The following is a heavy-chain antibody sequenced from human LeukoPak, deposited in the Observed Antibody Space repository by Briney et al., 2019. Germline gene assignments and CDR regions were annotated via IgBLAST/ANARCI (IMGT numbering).Heavy chain of an antibody. D-gene: IGHD3-22*01. CDR3: ARDGYDSSGYPFDY. J-gene: IGHJ4*02. CDR1: GYTFTGYY. Sequence: ASVKVSCKASGYTFTGYYMHWVRQAPGQGLEWMGWINPNSGGTNYAQKFQGRVTMTRDTSISTAYMELSRLRSDDTAVYYCARDGYDSSGYPFDYWGQGTLVTVSS. V-gene: IGHV1-2*02. CDR2: INPNSGGT.